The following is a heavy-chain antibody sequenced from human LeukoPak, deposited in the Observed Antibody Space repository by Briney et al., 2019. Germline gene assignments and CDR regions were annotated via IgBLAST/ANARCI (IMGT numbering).Heavy chain of an antibody. V-gene: IGHV3-21*01. Sequence: GSLRLSCAASGFTFSSYSMNWVCQAPGKGLEWVSSISSSSSYIYYAGSVKGRFTISRDNAKNSLYLQMNSLRAEDTAVYYCVRDGSGDSSNYYYYMDVWGKGTTVTVSS. CDR1: GFTFSSYS. CDR2: ISSSSSYI. CDR3: VRDGSGDSSNYYYYMDV. J-gene: IGHJ6*03. D-gene: IGHD2-21*02.